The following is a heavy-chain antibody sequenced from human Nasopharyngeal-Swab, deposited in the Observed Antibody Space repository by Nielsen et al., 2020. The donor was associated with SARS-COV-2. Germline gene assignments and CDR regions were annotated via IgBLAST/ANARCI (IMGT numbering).Heavy chain of an antibody. CDR3: ARVDLALSNYFDY. Sequence: GGSLQLSCAASRITFSIYEMNWVRQTPGKGLEWVLYISGTASTIYYADSVKGRFTISRDNAKNSLYLHMNSLTAEDTAIYYCARVDLALSNYFDYWGQGTLVTVSS. CDR1: RITFSIYE. J-gene: IGHJ4*02. V-gene: IGHV3-48*03. D-gene: IGHD3-10*01. CDR2: ISGTASTI.